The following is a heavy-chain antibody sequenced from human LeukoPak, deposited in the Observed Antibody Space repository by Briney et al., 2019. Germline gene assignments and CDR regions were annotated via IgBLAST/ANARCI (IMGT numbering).Heavy chain of an antibody. CDR3: ATHPFDILTGYDY. CDR2: IYYSGST. V-gene: IGHV4-39*01. J-gene: IGHJ4*02. Sequence: SETLSLTCTVSGGSISSSSYYWGWIRQPPGEGLEWIGSIYYSGSTYYNPSLKSRVTISVDTSKNQFSLKLSSVTAADTAVYYCATHPFDILTGYDYWGQGTLVTVSS. CDR1: GGSISSSSYY. D-gene: IGHD3-9*01.